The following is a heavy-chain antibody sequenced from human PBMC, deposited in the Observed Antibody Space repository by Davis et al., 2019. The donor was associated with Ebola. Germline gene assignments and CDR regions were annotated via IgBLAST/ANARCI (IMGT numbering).Heavy chain of an antibody. V-gene: IGHV6-1*01. CDR1: GDSVSSRSAA. CDR3: ARDLNWFDS. Sequence: LRLSCAISGDSVSSRSAAWNWIRQSPSRGLEWLGKTYYRSKWYTDYALSVKSRIVINPDTSKNQFSLQLNSVTPDDTAVYYCARDLNWFDSWGQGTLVTVSS. J-gene: IGHJ5*01. CDR2: TYYRSKWYT.